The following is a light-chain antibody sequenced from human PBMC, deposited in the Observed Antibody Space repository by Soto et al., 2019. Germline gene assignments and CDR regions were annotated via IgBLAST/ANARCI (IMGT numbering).Light chain of an antibody. CDR1: QSLLFNSNNKNY. J-gene: IGKJ1*01. V-gene: IGKV4-1*01. CDR3: HQYYSPPPP. Sequence: DIVTTQSPDSLTVSLGERVTINCRSSQSLLFNSNNKNYLAWYQQKPGQPPKLLIYWASTRHSGVHDRFSGSGSGTDFTLTSRSLQAEDVAVYYCHQYYSPPPPFGQGTKVQI. CDR2: WAS.